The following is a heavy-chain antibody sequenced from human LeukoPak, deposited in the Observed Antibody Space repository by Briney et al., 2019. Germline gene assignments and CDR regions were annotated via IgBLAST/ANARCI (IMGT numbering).Heavy chain of an antibody. CDR1: GFTFSSYW. V-gene: IGHV3-74*01. J-gene: IGHJ4*02. Sequence: GGSLRLSCEASGFTFSSYWMHWVRQAPGKGLVWVSRIKSDGGNYYADSVKGRFTISRDNAKNTLYLQMNSLRAEDTAVYYCARGAWTAYYFDYWGQGTLVTVSS. CDR3: ARGAWTAYYFDY. D-gene: IGHD3/OR15-3a*01. CDR2: IKSDGGN.